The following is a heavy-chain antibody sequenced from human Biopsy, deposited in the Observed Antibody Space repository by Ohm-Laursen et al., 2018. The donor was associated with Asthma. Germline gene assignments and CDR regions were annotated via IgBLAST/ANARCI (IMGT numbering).Heavy chain of an antibody. V-gene: IGHV3-23*01. J-gene: IGHJ3*02. CDR2: ISGSGGST. D-gene: IGHD1-1*01. Sequence: SLRLSCSASGFTFSSYAMSWVRQAPGKGLEWVSAISGSGGSTYYADSVKGRLTISRDNSKNTLYLQMNSLRAEDTAVYYCAKESGSNYAFDIWGQGTMVTVSS. CDR3: AKESGSNYAFDI. CDR1: GFTFSSYA.